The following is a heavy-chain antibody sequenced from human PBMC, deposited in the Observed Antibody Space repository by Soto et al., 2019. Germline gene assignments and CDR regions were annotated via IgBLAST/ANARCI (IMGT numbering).Heavy chain of an antibody. CDR3: AREIIEYSSSSNWFDP. J-gene: IGHJ5*02. V-gene: IGHV3-15*01. D-gene: IGHD6-6*01. CDR1: GLIFSDVW. CDR2: IKTKPDDGTI. Sequence: GGSLRLSCAASGLIFSDVWMTWVRQAPVKGLEWVGRIKTKPDDGTIDYADSVKGRFTISRDNSKNTLYLQMNSLRAEDTAVYYCAREIIEYSSSSNWFDPWGQGTLVTVSS.